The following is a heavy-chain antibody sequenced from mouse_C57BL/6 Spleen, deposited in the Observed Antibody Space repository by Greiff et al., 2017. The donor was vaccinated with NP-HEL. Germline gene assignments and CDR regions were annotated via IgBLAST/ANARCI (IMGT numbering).Heavy chain of an antibody. CDR2: IYPGDGDT. D-gene: IGHD2-1*01. CDR1: GYAFSSSW. V-gene: IGHV1-82*01. J-gene: IGHJ3*01. Sequence: VQLKESGPELVKPGASVKISCKASGYAFSSSWMNWVKQRPGKGLEWIGRIYPGDGDTNYNGKFKGKATLTADKSSSTAYMQLSSLTSEDSAVYCCARDYYGNYPFAYWGQGTLVTVSA. CDR3: ARDYYGNYPFAY.